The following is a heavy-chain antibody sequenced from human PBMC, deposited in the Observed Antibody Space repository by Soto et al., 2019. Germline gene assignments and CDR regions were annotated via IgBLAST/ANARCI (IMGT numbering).Heavy chain of an antibody. CDR3: ARVGGDYDRIYFDY. V-gene: IGHV1-69*04. CDR1: VCTFSSYL. D-gene: IGHD4-17*01. J-gene: IGHJ4*02. Sequence: SSVKVSRKASVCTFSSYLISCLRLAPGQGLEWMGRIIPILGIANYAQKFQGRVTMTTDTSTSTAYMELRSLRSDDTAVYYCARVGGDYDRIYFDYWGQGTLVTVSS. CDR2: IIPILGIA.